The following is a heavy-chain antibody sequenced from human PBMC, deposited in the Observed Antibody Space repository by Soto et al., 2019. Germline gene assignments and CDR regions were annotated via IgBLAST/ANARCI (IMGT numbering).Heavy chain of an antibody. V-gene: IGHV1-3*01. D-gene: IGHD3-10*01. Sequence: GASVKVSCKASGYTFTSYAMHWVRQAPGQRLEWMGWINAGNGNTKYSQKFQGRVTITRDTSASTAYMELSSLRSEDTAVYYCARLKVPNITRGAFDIWGQGTMVTVSS. CDR1: GYTFTSYA. CDR2: INAGNGNT. J-gene: IGHJ3*02. CDR3: ARLKVPNITRGAFDI.